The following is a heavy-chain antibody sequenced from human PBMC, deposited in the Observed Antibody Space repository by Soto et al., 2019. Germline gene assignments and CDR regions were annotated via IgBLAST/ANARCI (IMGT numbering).Heavy chain of an antibody. J-gene: IGHJ6*02. Sequence: QMQLVQSGPEVKKPGTSVKVSCKASGFTFTSSAMQWVRQARGQRLEWIGWIVVGSGNTNYAQKFQGRVTITRDMSTSTAYMELSSLRSEDTAVYYCASTSPYRPTVAYYGMDVWGQGTTVTVSS. V-gene: IGHV1-58*02. D-gene: IGHD3-16*02. CDR1: GFTFTSSA. CDR3: ASTSPYRPTVAYYGMDV. CDR2: IVVGSGNT.